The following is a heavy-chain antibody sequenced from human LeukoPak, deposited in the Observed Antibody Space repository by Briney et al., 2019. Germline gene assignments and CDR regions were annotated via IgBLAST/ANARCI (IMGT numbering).Heavy chain of an antibody. CDR1: GGSISPYY. V-gene: IGHV4-59*01. CDR2: IFHSGTT. Sequence: SETLSLTCTMSGGSISPYYWSWIRQPPGKGLEWIAYIFHSGTTKYNPSLKSRVAISLDTPKSQFSLKLHSVTAADTAVYYCARGGYYYLDVWGRGTTVTVSS. J-gene: IGHJ6*03. CDR3: ARGGYYYLDV.